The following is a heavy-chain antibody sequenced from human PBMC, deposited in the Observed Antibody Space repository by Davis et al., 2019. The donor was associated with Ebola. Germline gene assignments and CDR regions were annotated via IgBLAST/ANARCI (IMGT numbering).Heavy chain of an antibody. CDR1: GFTSSTYW. CDR3: VRDGWGSLFDY. CDR2: IKEDGSVK. Sequence: PGGSLRPSCAAPGFTSSTYWMAWGRQAPGKGLEWVAHIKEDGSVKDYVDSVKGRFTISRDNAKKSVYLQMNSLRVEDTAVYYCVRDGWGSLFDYWGQGTLVTVSS. D-gene: IGHD7-27*01. V-gene: IGHV3-7*03. J-gene: IGHJ4*02.